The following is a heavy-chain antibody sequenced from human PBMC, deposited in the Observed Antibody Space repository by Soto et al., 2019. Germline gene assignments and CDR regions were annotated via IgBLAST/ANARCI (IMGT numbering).Heavy chain of an antibody. Sequence: QVQLVQSGAEVKKPGSSVKVSCKASGGTFSSYAISWVRQAPGQGLEWMGWMNPNSGNTGYAQKFQGRVTMTRNTSISTAYMELSSLRSEDTAVYYCARWPVAVADYWGQGTLVTVSS. CDR3: ARWPVAVADY. CDR2: MNPNSGNT. V-gene: IGHV1-8*02. D-gene: IGHD6-19*01. CDR1: GGTFSSYA. J-gene: IGHJ4*02.